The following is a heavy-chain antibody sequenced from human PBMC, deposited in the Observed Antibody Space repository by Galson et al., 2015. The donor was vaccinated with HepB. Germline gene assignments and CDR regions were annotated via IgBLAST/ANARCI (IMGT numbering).Heavy chain of an antibody. J-gene: IGHJ3*01. V-gene: IGHV1-69*01. CDR3: ARTFCGKDSCYVSGGWFSYAFDV. D-gene: IGHD6-19*01. CDR2: VIPISPLS. Sequence: SCKASGGTFTNTAISWLRQAPGQGLEWMGGVIPISPLSEYAQKFQGRVTITADESSTTAYLELGSLTSEDTALYYCARTFCGKDSCYVSGGWFSYAFDVWGQGTMITVTS. CDR1: GGTFTNTA.